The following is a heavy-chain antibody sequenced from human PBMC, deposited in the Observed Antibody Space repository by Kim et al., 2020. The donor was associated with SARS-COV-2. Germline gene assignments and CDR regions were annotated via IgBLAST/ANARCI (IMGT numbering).Heavy chain of an antibody. Sequence: GGSLRLSCAASGFTFSSYEMNWVRQAPGKGLEWVSYISSSGSTIYYADSVKGRFTISRDNAKNSLYLQMNSLRAEDTAVYYCARNRIVVVVAATPTPAWFDPWGQGTLVTVSS. D-gene: IGHD2-15*01. CDR2: ISSSGSTI. CDR1: GFTFSSYE. CDR3: ARNRIVVVVAATPTPAWFDP. J-gene: IGHJ5*02. V-gene: IGHV3-48*03.